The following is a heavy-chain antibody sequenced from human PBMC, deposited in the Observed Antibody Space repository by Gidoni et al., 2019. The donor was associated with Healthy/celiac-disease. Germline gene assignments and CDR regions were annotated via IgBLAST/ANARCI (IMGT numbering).Heavy chain of an antibody. V-gene: IGHV3-30*18. J-gene: IGHJ4*02. CDR2: ISYDGSNK. D-gene: IGHD2-2*01. Sequence: QVQLVESGGGVVQPGRSLRLSCAASGFTLSSYGMHWVRQAPGKGLEWVAVISYDGSNKYYADSVKGRFTISRDNSKNTLYLQMNSLRAEDTAVYYCAKDLEVVPAAIFNFDYWGQGTLVTVSS. CDR3: AKDLEVVPAAIFNFDY. CDR1: GFTLSSYG.